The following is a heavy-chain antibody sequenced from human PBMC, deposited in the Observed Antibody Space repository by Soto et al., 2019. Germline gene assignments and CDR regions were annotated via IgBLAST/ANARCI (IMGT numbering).Heavy chain of an antibody. CDR1: GGSFGNSA. CDR2: FIPVYRTL. D-gene: IGHD3-3*01. J-gene: IGHJ4*02. CDR3: ATGVVWIGYFTVDS. Sequence: SVKVSCKASGGSFGNSAINWVRQTPGQGLEWLGGFIPVYRTLNYAQKFQGRVTITADESTGTAYMTLGSLASDDTAVYYCATGVVWIGYFTVDSWGQGTRVTVSS. V-gene: IGHV1-69*13.